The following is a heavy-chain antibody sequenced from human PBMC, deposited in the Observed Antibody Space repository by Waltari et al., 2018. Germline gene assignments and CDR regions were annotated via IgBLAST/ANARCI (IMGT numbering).Heavy chain of an antibody. J-gene: IGHJ5*02. D-gene: IGHD3-22*01. CDR3: ARSVGYDSIRWFDP. CDR2: IYTSGST. CDR1: GGSISSGSYY. Sequence: QVQLQESGPGLVKPSQTLSLTCTVSGGSISSGSYYWSWIRQPAGKGLEWIGRIYTSGSTNYNPSLKSRVTRSVDTSKNQFSRKRSAVTAADTAVYYCARSVGYDSIRWFDPWGQGTLVTVSS. V-gene: IGHV4-61*02.